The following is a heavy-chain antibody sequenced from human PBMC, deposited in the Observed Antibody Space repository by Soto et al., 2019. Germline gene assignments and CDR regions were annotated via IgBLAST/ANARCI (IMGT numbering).Heavy chain of an antibody. V-gene: IGHV5-51*01. D-gene: IGHD2-2*01. J-gene: IGHJ6*02. CDR1: GYSFTSYW. CDR3: ARHIDRYCSSTSCYYYYGMDV. CDR2: IYPGDSDT. Sequence: GDSLKISCKGSGYSFTSYWIGWVRQMPGKGLEWMGIIYPGDSDTRYSPSFQGQVTISADKSISTAYLQWSSLKASDTAMYYCARHIDRYCSSTSCYYYYGMDVWGQGTMVTVSS.